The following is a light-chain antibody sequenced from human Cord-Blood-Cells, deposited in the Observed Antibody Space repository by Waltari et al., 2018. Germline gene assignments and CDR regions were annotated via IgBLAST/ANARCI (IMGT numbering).Light chain of an antibody. CDR1: SSDVGRFNL. CDR2: EGS. V-gene: IGLV2-23*01. CDR3: CSYAGSSNWV. Sequence: QSALTQPASASGSPGQSITIPCTGTSSDVGRFNLVSWYQQHPGKAPKLMIYEGSKRPSGVSNRFSGSKSGKTASLTISGLQAEDEADYYCCSYAGSSNWVFGGGTKLTVL. J-gene: IGLJ3*02.